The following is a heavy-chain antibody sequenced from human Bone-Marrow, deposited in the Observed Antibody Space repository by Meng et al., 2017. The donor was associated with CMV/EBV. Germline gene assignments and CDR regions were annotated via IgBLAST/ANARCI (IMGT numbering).Heavy chain of an antibody. CDR1: GGSISSSSDY. CDR3: ARQGKIDYGGSDVFDI. Sequence: SETLSLTCTVSGGSISSSSDYWGWIRQPPGKGLEWIGSIYYSGSTYYNPSLKRRVTISADRTKNQFSLNLSSVTAADTAVYYCARQGKIDYGGSDVFDIWGQGTMVTVSS. J-gene: IGHJ3*02. D-gene: IGHD4/OR15-4a*01. CDR2: IYYSGST. V-gene: IGHV4-39*01.